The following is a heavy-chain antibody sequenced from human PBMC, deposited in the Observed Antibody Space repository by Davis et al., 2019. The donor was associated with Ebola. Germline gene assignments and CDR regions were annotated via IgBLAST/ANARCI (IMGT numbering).Heavy chain of an antibody. CDR2: ISSSSYYI. D-gene: IGHD3-22*01. J-gene: IGHJ3*02. Sequence: GGSLRLSCAASGFVFSSYVMSWVRRAPGKGLEWVSSISSSSYYIYYADSLKGRFTISRDNAKNSLYLQINSLGAEDTAVYHCARGGYYESTGYSHDAFDIWGQGTLVTVSS. V-gene: IGHV3-21*01. CDR1: GFVFSSYV. CDR3: ARGGYYESTGYSHDAFDI.